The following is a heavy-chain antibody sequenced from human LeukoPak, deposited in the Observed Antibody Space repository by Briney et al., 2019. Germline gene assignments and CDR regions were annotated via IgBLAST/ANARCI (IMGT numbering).Heavy chain of an antibody. V-gene: IGHV1-2*04. Sequence: ASVKVSCKASGYTFTSYDINWVRQATGQGLEWMGWINPNSGGTNYAQKFQGWVTMTRDTSISTAYMALSRLRSDDTAVYYCARSPSRINYYDSSGYKYFFDYWGQGTLVTVSS. D-gene: IGHD3-22*01. CDR1: GYTFTSYD. CDR2: INPNSGGT. CDR3: ARSPSRINYYDSSGYKYFFDY. J-gene: IGHJ4*02.